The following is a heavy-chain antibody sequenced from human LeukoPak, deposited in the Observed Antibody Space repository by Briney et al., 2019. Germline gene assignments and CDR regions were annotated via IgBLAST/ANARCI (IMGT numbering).Heavy chain of an antibody. CDR1: GGTFSSYA. Sequence: SVKVSCKASGGTFSSYAISWVRQAPGQGLEWMGRIIPILGIANYAQKFQGRVTITADKSTSTAYMELSSLRSEDTAVYYCASSTGYYYGSGSTYIDYRGQGTLVTVSS. CDR3: ASSTGYYYGSGSTYIDY. CDR2: IIPILGIA. V-gene: IGHV1-69*04. D-gene: IGHD3-10*01. J-gene: IGHJ4*02.